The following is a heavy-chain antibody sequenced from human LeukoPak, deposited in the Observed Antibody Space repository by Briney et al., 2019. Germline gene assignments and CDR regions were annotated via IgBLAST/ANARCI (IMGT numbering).Heavy chain of an antibody. D-gene: IGHD6-19*01. CDR3: AREKAVADPFDY. J-gene: IGHJ4*02. V-gene: IGHV3-48*01. CDR1: GFTFSNYN. Sequence: GGSLRLSCAASGFTFSNYNMNWVRQAPGKGLEWVSYISSGGGATHYADSVKGRFTISRDNAKNSLYLQMNSLRAEDTAVYYCAREKAVADPFDYWGQGTLVTVSS. CDR2: ISSGGGAT.